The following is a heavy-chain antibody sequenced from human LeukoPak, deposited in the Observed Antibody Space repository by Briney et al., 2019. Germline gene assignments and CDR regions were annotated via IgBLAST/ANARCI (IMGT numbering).Heavy chain of an antibody. CDR1: GGSFCGYY. D-gene: IGHD6-19*01. CDR2: INHSGST. J-gene: IGHJ2*01. V-gene: IGHV4-34*01. CDR3: ARARTHPRIAVAGPHRYFDL. Sequence: SETLSLTCAVDGGSFCGYYWSSNLQPPGKGLQWIGEINHSGSTNYNPSLKSRVTISVDTSKNQFSLKLSSVTAADTAVYYCARARTHPRIAVAGPHRYFDLWGRGTLVTVSS.